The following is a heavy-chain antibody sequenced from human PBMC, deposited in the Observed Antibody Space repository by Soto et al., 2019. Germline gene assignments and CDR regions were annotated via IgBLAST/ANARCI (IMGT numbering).Heavy chain of an antibody. CDR1: GYTFTSYG. CDR3: ARVPPPIRFGDQLGPGFDP. V-gene: IGHV1-18*01. J-gene: IGHJ5*02. D-gene: IGHD3-10*01. CDR2: ISAYNGNT. Sequence: QVQLVQSGAEVKKPGASVKVSCKASGYTFTSYGISWVRQAPGQGLEWMGWISAYNGNTNYAQKLQGRVTMTTDTPPSTAYMGLRSLRSDDPAVYYCARVPPPIRFGDQLGPGFDPWGQGTLVTVSS.